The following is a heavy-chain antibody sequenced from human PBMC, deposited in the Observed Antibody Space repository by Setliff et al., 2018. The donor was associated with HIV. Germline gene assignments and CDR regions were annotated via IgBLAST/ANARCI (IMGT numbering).Heavy chain of an antibody. CDR3: ARGSCSGCYLSDY. J-gene: IGHJ4*02. Sequence: GASVKVSCKAFGYTFSTNAIHWVRQAPGQRLEWMGYINAGVDNTRYSEKFQGRVTITRDTSANTAYMELSSLRSEDTAVYYCARGSCSGCYLSDYWGLGTLVTVSS. D-gene: IGHD6-19*01. V-gene: IGHV1-3*01. CDR1: GYTFSTNA. CDR2: INAGVDNT.